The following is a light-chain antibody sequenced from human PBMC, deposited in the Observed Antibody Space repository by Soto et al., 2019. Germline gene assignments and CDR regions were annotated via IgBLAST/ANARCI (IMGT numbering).Light chain of an antibody. CDR3: QQRSEWPLT. CDR1: QSISGY. V-gene: IGKV3-11*01. Sequence: EIVLTQSPATLSLSPGERATLSCRASQSISGYLGWYQQKPGQAPRLLIYDASNRATGIPVRFSGSGSGTAFALTIRSLEPEDFAVYYCQQRSEWPLTFGGGTRVEIK. J-gene: IGKJ4*01. CDR2: DAS.